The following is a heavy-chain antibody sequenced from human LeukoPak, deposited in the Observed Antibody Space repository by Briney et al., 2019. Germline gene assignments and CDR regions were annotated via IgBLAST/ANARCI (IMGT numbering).Heavy chain of an antibody. CDR3: ARGSDSSGYYLGY. Sequence: SETLSLTCTVSGGSISSYYWSWIRQPPGKGLEWIGYVSYSGDTNYNPSLRSRVTMSVDTSKSQFSLKLSSVTAADTAVYYCARGSDSSGYYLGYWGQGTLVTVSS. D-gene: IGHD3-22*01. CDR2: VSYSGDT. J-gene: IGHJ4*02. CDR1: GGSISSYY. V-gene: IGHV4-59*01.